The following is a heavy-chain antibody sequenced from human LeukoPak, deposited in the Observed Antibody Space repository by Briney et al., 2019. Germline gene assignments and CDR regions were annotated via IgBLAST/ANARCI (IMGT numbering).Heavy chain of an antibody. Sequence: GGSLRLSCAASGFTFSSYSMNWVRQAPGKGLEWVSSISSSSSYIYYADSVKGRFTISRDNAKNSLYLQMNSLRAEDTAVYYCASKPGSGIDYWGQGTLVTVSS. J-gene: IGHJ4*02. V-gene: IGHV3-21*01. CDR1: GFTFSSYS. CDR3: ASKPGSGIDY. D-gene: IGHD3-10*01. CDR2: ISSSSSYI.